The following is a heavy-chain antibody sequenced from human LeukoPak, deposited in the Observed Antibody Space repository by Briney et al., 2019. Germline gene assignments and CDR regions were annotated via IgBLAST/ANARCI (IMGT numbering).Heavy chain of an antibody. CDR2: ISGSGGST. Sequence: GGSLRLSCAASGFTFSSYGMSWVRQAPGKGLEWVSAISGSGGSTYYADSVKGRFTISRDNSKNTLYLQMNSLRAEDTAVYYCARGNSPSVGFDYWGQGTLVTVSS. D-gene: IGHD4-23*01. V-gene: IGHV3-23*01. CDR1: GFTFSSYG. J-gene: IGHJ4*02. CDR3: ARGNSPSVGFDY.